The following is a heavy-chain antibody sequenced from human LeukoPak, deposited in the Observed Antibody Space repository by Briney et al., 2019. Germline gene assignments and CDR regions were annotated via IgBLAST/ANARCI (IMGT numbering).Heavy chain of an antibody. V-gene: IGHV4-39*01. Sequence: MASETLSLTCTVSGGSISSSNYYWGWIRQPPGKGLEWIGSIYYSGNTYYNPSLKSRVTISVDTSKNQFSLKLSSVTAADTAVYYCARRGTVYHGGWYFDYWGQGTLVTVSS. CDR2: IYYSGNT. CDR3: ARRGTVYHGGWYFDY. CDR1: GGSISSSNYY. J-gene: IGHJ4*02. D-gene: IGHD6-19*01.